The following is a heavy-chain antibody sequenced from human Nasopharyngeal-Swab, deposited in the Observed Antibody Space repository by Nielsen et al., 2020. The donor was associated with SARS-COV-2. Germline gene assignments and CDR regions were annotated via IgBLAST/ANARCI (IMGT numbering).Heavy chain of an antibody. D-gene: IGHD6-13*01. CDR2: ISYDGSNK. V-gene: IGHV3-30*03. Sequence: GGSLRLSCAASGFTFSSYGMHWVRQAPGKGLEWVAVISYDGSNKYYADSVKGRFTISRDNSKNTLYLQMNSLRAEDTAVYYCARENRSVLAAAPPQDYWGQGTLVTVSS. CDR1: GFTFSSYG. J-gene: IGHJ4*02. CDR3: ARENRSVLAAAPPQDY.